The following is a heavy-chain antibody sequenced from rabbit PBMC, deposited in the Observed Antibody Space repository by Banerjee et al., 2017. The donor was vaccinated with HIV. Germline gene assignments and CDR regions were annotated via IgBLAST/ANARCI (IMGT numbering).Heavy chain of an antibody. J-gene: IGHJ4*01. D-gene: IGHD4-1*01. CDR3: ARASWLGVNL. V-gene: IGHV1S45*01. Sequence: QEQLEESGGDLVKPEGSLTLTCTASGFSFSTSYWICWVRQAPGKGLEWIACIVGGSSGNIAYASWAKGRFTISKTSTTVTLQMTSLTAADTATYFCARASWLGVNLWGQGTLVTVS. CDR2: IVGGSSGNI. CDR1: GFSFSTSYW.